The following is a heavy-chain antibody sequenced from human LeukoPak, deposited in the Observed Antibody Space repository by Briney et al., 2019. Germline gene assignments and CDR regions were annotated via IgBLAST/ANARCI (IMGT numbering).Heavy chain of an antibody. CDR3: ARDVTPCPGPVHYFDY. J-gene: IGHJ4*02. V-gene: IGHV1-46*01. D-gene: IGHD1-14*01. CDR1: GYTFINYY. Sequence: VASVKVSCKASGYTFINYYLHWVRQAPRQGPEWLGIINPSGSTNYAQKFEGRVTMTSDMSTSTVYMELNSLTSEDTAVYYCARDVTPCPGPVHYFDYWGQGTLVTVSS. CDR2: INPSGST.